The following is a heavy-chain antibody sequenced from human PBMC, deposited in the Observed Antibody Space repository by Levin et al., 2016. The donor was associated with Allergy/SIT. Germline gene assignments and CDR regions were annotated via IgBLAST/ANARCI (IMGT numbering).Heavy chain of an antibody. Sequence: GESLKISCAASGFNLIRYWMHWVRQVPGKGLEWVSCIKDEGTATTYADSVRGRFTISRDDAKNTLYLQMNGLRAEDTAVYFCARDPPLTGDYYFDSWGQGTLVTVSS. CDR2: IKDEGTAT. CDR1: GFNLIRYW. V-gene: IGHV3-74*01. CDR3: ARDPPLTGDYYFDS. D-gene: IGHD7-27*01. J-gene: IGHJ4*02.